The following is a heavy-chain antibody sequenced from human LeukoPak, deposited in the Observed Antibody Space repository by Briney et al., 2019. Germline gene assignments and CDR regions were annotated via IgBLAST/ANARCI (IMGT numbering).Heavy chain of an antibody. J-gene: IGHJ3*02. D-gene: IGHD4-23*01. Sequence: SQPLSLTCAVSGGSIIVAAYSWSWLRQPPGKGLEWVGYIYHTGRTYSNPSLKSRVTVSVDRSKNQFSLKLSSVTAADTAVYYCARGYGDNSGAFDIWGQGTMVTVSS. CDR3: ARGYGDNSGAFDI. V-gene: IGHV4-30-2*01. CDR2: IYHTGRT. CDR1: GGSIIVAAYS.